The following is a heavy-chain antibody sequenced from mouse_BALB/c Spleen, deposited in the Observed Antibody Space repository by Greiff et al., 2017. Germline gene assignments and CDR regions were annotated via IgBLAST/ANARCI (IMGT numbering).Heavy chain of an antibody. V-gene: IGHV6-6*02. D-gene: IGHD1-1*01. CDR2: IRLKSNNYAT. J-gene: IGHJ4*01. Sequence: EVQVVESGGGLVQPGGSMKLSCVASGFTFSNYWMNWVRQSPEKGLEWVAEIRLKSNNYATHYAESVKGRFTISRDDSKSSVYLQMNNLRAEDTGIYYCTRSAGYAMDYWGQGTSVTVSS. CDR3: TRSAGYAMDY. CDR1: GFTFSNYW.